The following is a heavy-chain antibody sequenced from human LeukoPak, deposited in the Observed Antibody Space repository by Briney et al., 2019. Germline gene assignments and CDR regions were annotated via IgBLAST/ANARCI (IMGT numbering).Heavy chain of an antibody. Sequence: SETLSLTCTVSGGSISSHYWSWIRQPPGKGLEWIGYIYYSGSTNYNPSLKSRVTISVDTSKNQFSLKLSSVTAVDTAVYYCARGERYSYGFFDYWGQGTLVTVSS. CDR3: ARGERYSYGFFDY. V-gene: IGHV4-59*11. D-gene: IGHD5-18*01. CDR2: IYYSGST. J-gene: IGHJ4*02. CDR1: GGSISSHY.